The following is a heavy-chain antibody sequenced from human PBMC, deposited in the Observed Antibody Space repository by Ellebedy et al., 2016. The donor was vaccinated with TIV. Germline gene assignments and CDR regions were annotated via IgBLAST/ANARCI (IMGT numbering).Heavy chain of an antibody. CDR2: IIPIFGTA. Sequence: ASVKVSCKASGGTFSSYAISWVRQAPGQGLEWMGGIIPIFGTANYAQKFQGRVTITADKSTSTAYMELSSLRSEDTAVYYCARDEGSGNYYKGYYYYYGMDVWGQGTTVTVSS. D-gene: IGHD3-10*01. J-gene: IGHJ6*02. V-gene: IGHV1-69*06. CDR1: GGTFSSYA. CDR3: ARDEGSGNYYKGYYYYYGMDV.